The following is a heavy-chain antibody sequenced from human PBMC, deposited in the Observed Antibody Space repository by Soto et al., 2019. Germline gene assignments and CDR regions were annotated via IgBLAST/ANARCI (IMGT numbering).Heavy chain of an antibody. V-gene: IGHV3-23*01. CDR2: ISGDGTRT. CDR3: VKVPLKPQVFDY. J-gene: IGHJ4*02. CDR1: GFTFSSHA. Sequence: GGSLRLSCAASGFTFSSHAMSWVRQAPGKGLEWVSGISGDGTRTFYPDSVKGRFTISRDNSKNTLYLQMNNLRDEDTAIYYFVKVPLKPQVFDYWCQGILVNVS.